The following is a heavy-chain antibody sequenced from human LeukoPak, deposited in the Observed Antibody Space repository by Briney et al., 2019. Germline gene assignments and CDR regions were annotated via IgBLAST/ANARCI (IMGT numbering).Heavy chain of an antibody. CDR2: IKQDGSEK. V-gene: IGHV3-7*01. Sequence: GGSLRLSCAAFGFTFSSYWMSWVRQAPGKGLEWVANIKQDGSEKYYVDSVKGRFTISRDNAKNSLYLQMNSLRAEDTAVYYCARVKNLKYFDYWGQGTLVTVSS. CDR1: GFTFSSYW. J-gene: IGHJ4*02. CDR3: ARVKNLKYFDY.